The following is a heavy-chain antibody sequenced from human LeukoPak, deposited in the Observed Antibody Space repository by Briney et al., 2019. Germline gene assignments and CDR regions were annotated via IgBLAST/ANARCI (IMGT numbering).Heavy chain of an antibody. V-gene: IGHV3-23*01. CDR3: AKDRGSSGPHGSYFDY. Sequence: PGGSLRLSCAASGFTFSSYAMSWVRQAPGKGLEWVSAISGSGGSTYYADSVKGRFTISRDNSKNTLYLQMNSLRAEDTAVYYCAKDRGSSGPHGSYFDYWGQGTLVTVSS. J-gene: IGHJ4*02. CDR1: GFTFSSYA. CDR2: ISGSGGST. D-gene: IGHD3-22*01.